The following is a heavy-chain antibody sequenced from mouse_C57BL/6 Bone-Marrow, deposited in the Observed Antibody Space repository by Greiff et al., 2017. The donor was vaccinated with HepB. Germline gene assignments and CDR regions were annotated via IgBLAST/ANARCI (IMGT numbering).Heavy chain of an antibody. V-gene: IGHV5-17*01. Sequence: EVMLVESGGGLVKPGGSLKLSCAASGFTFSDYGMHWVRQAPEKGLEWVAYISSGSSTIYYADTVKGRFTISRDNAKNTLFLQMTSLRSEDTAMYYWARLGLSWFAYWGQGTLVTVSA. CDR2: ISSGSSTI. D-gene: IGHD4-1*01. CDR3: ARLGLSWFAY. J-gene: IGHJ3*01. CDR1: GFTFSDYG.